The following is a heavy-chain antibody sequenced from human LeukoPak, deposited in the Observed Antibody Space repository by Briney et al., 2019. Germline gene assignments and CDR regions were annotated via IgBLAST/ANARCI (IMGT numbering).Heavy chain of an antibody. CDR1: GYSISIGYY. D-gene: IGHD3-3*01. J-gene: IGHJ4*02. Sequence: PSETLSLTCTVSGYSISIGYYWGWIRQPPGKGLEWIGSIYHSGSTYYNPSLKSRVTISVDTSKNQFSLKLSSVTAAHPAVYYCARGTRSDYDFWSGYYSANFDYWGQGTLVTVSS. CDR3: ARGTRSDYDFWSGYYSANFDY. CDR2: IYHSGST. V-gene: IGHV4-38-2*02.